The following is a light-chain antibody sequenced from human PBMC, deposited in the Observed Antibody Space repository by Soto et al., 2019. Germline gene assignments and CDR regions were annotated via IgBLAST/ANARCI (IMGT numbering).Light chain of an antibody. Sequence: DVEMTQSPSTLSASVGDRVTITCRASQSIVTYLNWYLQKPGKAPKLLIYAASNLQSGVPSRFSGSGSGTDFTLTISSLQPEDFATYFCQQSYSTPPWPFGQGTNVDIK. J-gene: IGKJ1*01. CDR1: QSIVTY. V-gene: IGKV1-39*01. CDR3: QQSYSTPPWP. CDR2: AAS.